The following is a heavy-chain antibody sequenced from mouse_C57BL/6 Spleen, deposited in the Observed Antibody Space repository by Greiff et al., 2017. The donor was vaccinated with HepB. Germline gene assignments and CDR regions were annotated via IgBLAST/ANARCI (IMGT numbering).Heavy chain of an antibody. Sequence: EVKLVESGEGLVKPGGSLKLSCAASGFTFSSYAMSWVRQTPEKRLEWVAYISSGGDYIYYADTVKGRFTISRDNARNTLYLQMSSLKSEDTAMYYWTRDQEYYYAMDYWGQGTSVTVSS. J-gene: IGHJ4*01. V-gene: IGHV5-9-1*02. CDR3: TRDQEYYYAMDY. CDR1: GFTFSSYA. D-gene: IGHD5-1*01. CDR2: ISSGGDYI.